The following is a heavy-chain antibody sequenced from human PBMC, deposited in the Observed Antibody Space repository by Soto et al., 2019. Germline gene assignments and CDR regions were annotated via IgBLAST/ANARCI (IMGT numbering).Heavy chain of an antibody. CDR3: ARDHRYYYDSSGSSGDV. CDR1: AYTFTSYC. CDR2: ISAYNGNT. Sequence: ASVEVCGKASAYTFTSYCISWVRQAPGQGLEWMGWISAYNGNTNYAQKLQGRVTMTTDTSTSTAYMELRSLRSDDTAVYYCARDHRYYYDSSGSSGDVWGQGTTVTVSS. V-gene: IGHV1-18*04. D-gene: IGHD3-22*01. J-gene: IGHJ6*02.